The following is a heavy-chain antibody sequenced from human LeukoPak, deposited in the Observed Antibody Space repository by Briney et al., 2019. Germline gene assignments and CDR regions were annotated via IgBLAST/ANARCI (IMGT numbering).Heavy chain of an antibody. CDR3: ARGPKGIVVVPAAIKVPYYYYMDV. J-gene: IGHJ6*03. CDR1: GYTFTSYD. Sequence: ASVKVSCKASGYTFTSYDINWVRRATRQGLEWMGWMNPNSGNTGYAQKFQGRVTITADESTSTAYMELSSLRSEDTAVYYCARGPKGIVVVPAAIKVPYYYYMDVWGKGTTVTVSS. CDR2: MNPNSGNT. D-gene: IGHD2-2*01. V-gene: IGHV1-8*03.